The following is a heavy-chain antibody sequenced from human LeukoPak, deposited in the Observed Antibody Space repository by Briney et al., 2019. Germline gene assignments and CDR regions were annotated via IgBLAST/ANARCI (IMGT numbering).Heavy chain of an antibody. J-gene: IGHJ4*02. V-gene: IGHV3-21*01. Sequence: GGSLRLSCVVSGFTFSSYSMAWVRQAPGKGLEWVSSITSSGDYIYHADSVKGRCTISRDNAKNSLHLEMSSLRAEDTAVYYCVRDFYYANGECYDYWGQGTLVTVSS. CDR1: GFTFSSYS. CDR3: VRDFYYANGECYDY. D-gene: IGHD2-8*01. CDR2: ITSSGDYI.